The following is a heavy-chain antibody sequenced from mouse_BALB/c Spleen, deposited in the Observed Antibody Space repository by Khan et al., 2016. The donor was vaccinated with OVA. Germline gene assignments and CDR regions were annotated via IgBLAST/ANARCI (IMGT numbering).Heavy chain of an antibody. CDR1: GFSLTSYG. CDR3: ARHGYYGNYGPYFDV. Sequence: QVQLKESGPGLVAPSQSLSITCTISGFSLTSYGVHWVRQPPGKGLEWLVVIWSDGHTTYNSALKSRLSISKDNSKSQVFLKMNSLQTDDTAMYYCARHGYYGNYGPYFDVGGAGTTVTVSS. D-gene: IGHD2-1*01. J-gene: IGHJ1*01. V-gene: IGHV2-6-1*01. CDR2: IWSDGHT.